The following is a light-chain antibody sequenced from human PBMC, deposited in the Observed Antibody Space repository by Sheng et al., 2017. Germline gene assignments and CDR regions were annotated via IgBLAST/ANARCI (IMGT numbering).Light chain of an antibody. V-gene: IGKV3-15*01. Sequence: EIVMTQSPATLSVSPGERATLSCRASHSVSTKLAWYQQRPGQAPRLLIYDASTRATGIPARFSGSGSGTDFSLTITGLQSEDFAFYYCQQYNNWPPGYTFGQGTKLEI. CDR1: HSVSTK. CDR3: QQYNNWPPGYT. CDR2: DAS. J-gene: IGKJ2*01.